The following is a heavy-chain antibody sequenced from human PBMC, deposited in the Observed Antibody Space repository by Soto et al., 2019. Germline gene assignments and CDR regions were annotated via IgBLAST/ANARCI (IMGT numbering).Heavy chain of an antibody. CDR1: GFTFSSYG. Sequence: GSLRLSCAASGFTFSSYGMHWVRQAPGKGLEWVAVISYDGSNKYYADSVKGRFTISRDNSKNTLYLQMNSLRAEDTAVYYCAKDWIAAAGTRPNWFDPWGQGTLVTVSS. CDR3: AKDWIAAAGTRPNWFDP. CDR2: ISYDGSNK. V-gene: IGHV3-30*18. D-gene: IGHD6-13*01. J-gene: IGHJ5*02.